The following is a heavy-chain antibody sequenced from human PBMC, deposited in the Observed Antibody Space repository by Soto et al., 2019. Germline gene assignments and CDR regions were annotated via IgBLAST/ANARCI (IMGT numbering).Heavy chain of an antibody. D-gene: IGHD2-15*01. Sequence: ASVKVSCKASGYTFTSYGISWVRQAPGQGLEWMGWISAYNGNTNYAQKLQGRVTMTTDTSTSTAYMELRSLRSDDTAVYYCARGRTVVVAADYFDYWGQGTLVTVSS. CDR1: GYTFTSYG. J-gene: IGHJ4*02. V-gene: IGHV1-18*01. CDR3: ARGRTVVVAADYFDY. CDR2: ISAYNGNT.